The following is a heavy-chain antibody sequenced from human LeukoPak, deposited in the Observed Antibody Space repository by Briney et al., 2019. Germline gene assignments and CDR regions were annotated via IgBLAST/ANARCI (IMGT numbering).Heavy chain of an antibody. CDR1: AFTFSSYW. CDR3: AGSSYSDAFDI. J-gene: IGHJ3*02. CDR2: IEDDGSEK. Sequence: PGGSLSLSCAGSAFTFSSYWMSWVRQAPGKGPEWVANIEDDGSEKYYLDSVKGRFTISRDNAKNSLYLQMNSLGGEDTAFYFCAGSSYSDAFDIWGQGTMVTVSS. D-gene: IGHD2-15*01. V-gene: IGHV3-7*03.